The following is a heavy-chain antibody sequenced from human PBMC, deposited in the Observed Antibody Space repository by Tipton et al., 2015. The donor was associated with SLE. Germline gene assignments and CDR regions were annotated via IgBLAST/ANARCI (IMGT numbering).Heavy chain of an antibody. D-gene: IGHD2-15*01. V-gene: IGHV4-59*08. CDR3: ARLVAGFDY. J-gene: IGHJ4*02. Sequence: TLSLTCTVSGGSINSYYWTWIRQPPGMGLEWVGYIYSSGSANYNPSLKSRVSISVDTSKNQFSLKLSSVTAADTALYYCARLVAGFDYWGQGTLVTVSS. CDR1: GGSINSYY. CDR2: IYSSGSA.